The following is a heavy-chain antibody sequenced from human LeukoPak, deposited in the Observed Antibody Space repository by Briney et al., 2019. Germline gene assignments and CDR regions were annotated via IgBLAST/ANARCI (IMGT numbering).Heavy chain of an antibody. J-gene: IGHJ4*02. Sequence: ASVKVSCKASGGTFSSYAISWVRQAPGQGLEWMGGIIPIFGTANYAQKFQGRVTITTDESTSTAYMELSSLRSEDTAVYYCARAIFKPLGPFFDYWGQGTLVTVSS. CDR1: GGTFSSYA. CDR2: IIPIFGTA. CDR3: ARAIFKPLGPFFDY. D-gene: IGHD2/OR15-2a*01. V-gene: IGHV1-69*05.